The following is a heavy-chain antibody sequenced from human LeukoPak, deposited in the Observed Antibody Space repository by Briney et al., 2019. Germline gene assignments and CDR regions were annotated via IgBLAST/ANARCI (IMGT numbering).Heavy chain of an antibody. D-gene: IGHD3-10*01. J-gene: IGHJ4*02. CDR1: GGSISSGDYY. V-gene: IGHV4-30-4*08. CDR2: IYYSGST. CDR3: ARLDSGSYVGY. Sequence: KTSQTLSLTCTVSGGSISSGDYYWSWIRQPPGKGLEWIGYIYYSGSTYYNPSLKSRVTISVDTSKNQFSLKLSSVTAADTAVYYCARLDSGSYVGYWGQGTLVTVSS.